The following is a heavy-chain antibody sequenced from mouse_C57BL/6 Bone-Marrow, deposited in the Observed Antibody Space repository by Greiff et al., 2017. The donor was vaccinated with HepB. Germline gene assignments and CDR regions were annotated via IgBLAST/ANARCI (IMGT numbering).Heavy chain of an antibody. D-gene: IGHD1-1*01. CDR1: GYSFTDYN. J-gene: IGHJ2*01. Sequence: EVKLMESGPELVKPGASVKISCKASGYSFTDYNMNWVKQSNGKSLEWIGVINPNYGTTSYNQKFKGKATLTVDQSSSTAYMQLNSLTSEDSAVYYCARVVVAPRWYYFDYWGQGTTLTVSS. V-gene: IGHV1-39*01. CDR3: ARVVVAPRWYYFDY. CDR2: INPNYGTT.